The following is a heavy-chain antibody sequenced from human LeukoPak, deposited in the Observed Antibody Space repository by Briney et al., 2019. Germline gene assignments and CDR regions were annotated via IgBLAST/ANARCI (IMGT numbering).Heavy chain of an antibody. CDR3: ASLREEIVATHNI. V-gene: IGHV3-53*04. Sequence: GGSLRLSCAASGFTVSSNYMSWVRQAPGKGLEWVSVIYSGGSTYYVDSVKGRFTISGHNSKNTLYLQMNSLRAEDTAVYYCASLREEIVATHNIWGQGTMVTVSS. D-gene: IGHD5-12*01. J-gene: IGHJ3*02. CDR2: IYSGGST. CDR1: GFTVSSNY.